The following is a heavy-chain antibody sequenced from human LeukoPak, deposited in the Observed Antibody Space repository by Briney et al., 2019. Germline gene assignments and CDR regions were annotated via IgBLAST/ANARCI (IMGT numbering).Heavy chain of an antibody. CDR3: AKEGRWLQLGGAFDI. V-gene: IGHV3-30*18. J-gene: IGHJ3*02. D-gene: IGHD5-24*01. CDR1: GFTFSSYG. CDR2: VSSDGSIK. Sequence: GGSLRLSCVASGFTFSSYGIHWVRQAPGKGLEWVAVVSSDGSIKYYADSVKGRFTISRDNSKNTLYLQMSSLRPEDTAVYYCAKEGRWLQLGGAFDIWGQGTMVTVSS.